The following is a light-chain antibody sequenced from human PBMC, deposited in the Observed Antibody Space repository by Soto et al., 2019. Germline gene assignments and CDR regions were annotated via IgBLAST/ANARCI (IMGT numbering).Light chain of an antibody. CDR2: GSS. CDR1: QSVSSRY. Sequence: EIVLTQSPGTLSLSPGERATLACRASQSVSSRYLAWDQQKPGQAPRLLIYGSSSRATGIPDRFSGSGSGTDFTLTISRLEPEDFAMYYCHQYGISPPVTFGQGTRLEIK. CDR3: HQYGISPPVT. J-gene: IGKJ5*01. V-gene: IGKV3-20*01.